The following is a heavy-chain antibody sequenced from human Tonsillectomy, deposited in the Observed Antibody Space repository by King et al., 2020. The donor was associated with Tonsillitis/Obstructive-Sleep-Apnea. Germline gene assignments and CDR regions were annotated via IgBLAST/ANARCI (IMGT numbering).Heavy chain of an antibody. CDR1: GYTFTGYY. J-gene: IGHJ4*02. D-gene: IGHD6-19*01. V-gene: IGHV1-2*05. CDR2: INPNSGGT. CDR3: AREVAGILDYFDY. Sequence: VQLVESGAEVKKPGASVKVSCKASGYTFTGYYMHCVRQAPGQGLEWMGRINPNSGGTNYAQKFQGRVTMTRDTSISTAYMELRRLRSDDTVVYYCAREVAGILDYFDYWGQGTLVTVSP.